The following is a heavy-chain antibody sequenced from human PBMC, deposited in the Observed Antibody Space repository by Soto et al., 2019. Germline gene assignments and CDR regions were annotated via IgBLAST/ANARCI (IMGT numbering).Heavy chain of an antibody. CDR1: GFTFSHHW. V-gene: IGHV3-74*01. D-gene: IGHD6-19*01. CDR3: ARDQTVTGPSTFDY. CDR2: IDASGSST. J-gene: IGHJ4*02. Sequence: VGSVEPSCEASGFTFSHHWMHWVRQTPGKVRVWVSRIDASGSSTIYADAVEGRFTIYRDNAKNTLYLQMNSLRAEDTAVYYCARDQTVTGPSTFDYCRQGARVTVSS.